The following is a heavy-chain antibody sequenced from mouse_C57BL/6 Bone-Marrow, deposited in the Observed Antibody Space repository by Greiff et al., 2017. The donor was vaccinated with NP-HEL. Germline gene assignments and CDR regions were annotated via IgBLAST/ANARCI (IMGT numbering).Heavy chain of an antibody. CDR3: ARRNLDYDGYFYYAMDY. Sequence: EVKLVESGGGLVQPGGSLKLSCAASGFTFSDYYMYWVRQTPEKRLEWVAYISNGGGSTYYPDTVKGRFTISRDNAKNTLYLQMSRLKSEDTAMYYCARRNLDYDGYFYYAMDYWGQGTSVTVSS. CDR2: ISNGGGST. D-gene: IGHD2-3*01. J-gene: IGHJ4*01. CDR1: GFTFSDYY. V-gene: IGHV5-12*01.